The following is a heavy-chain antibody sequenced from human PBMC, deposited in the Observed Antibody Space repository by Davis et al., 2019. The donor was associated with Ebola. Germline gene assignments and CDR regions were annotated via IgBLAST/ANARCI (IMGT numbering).Heavy chain of an antibody. Sequence: PGGSLRLSCAGTGFRFRSHAMTWVRQAPGKGLEWVSVIKGSGVGTHYAESVKGRFTISRDKSKSTLVIQMNKLRVEDTALYYCAKGTETTAGTPRLGYWGQGIQVTVSS. CDR3: AKGTETTAGTPRLGY. V-gene: IGHV3-23*01. CDR1: GFRFRSHA. D-gene: IGHD1/OR15-1a*01. CDR2: IKGSGVGT. J-gene: IGHJ4*02.